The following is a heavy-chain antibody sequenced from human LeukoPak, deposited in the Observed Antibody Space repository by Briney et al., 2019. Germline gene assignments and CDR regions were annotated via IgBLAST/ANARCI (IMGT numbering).Heavy chain of an antibody. CDR1: GYTSTRPD. Sequence: ASVKVSCKAAGYTSTRPDINWVRQATGKGLEWLGWMNPSDQTGYAQNFQGRLTFTRDISRNTAYMELSSLTPDDTAVYFCARCTIANGFDMWGQGTMVTVSS. CDR3: ARCTIANGFDM. J-gene: IGHJ3*02. V-gene: IGHV1-8*01. D-gene: IGHD2-21*01. CDR2: MNPSDQT.